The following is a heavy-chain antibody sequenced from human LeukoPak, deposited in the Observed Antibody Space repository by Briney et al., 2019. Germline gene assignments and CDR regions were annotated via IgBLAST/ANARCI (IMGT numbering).Heavy chain of an antibody. J-gene: IGHJ3*02. V-gene: IGHV4-34*01. CDR3: ARGVLWFGQLRAFDI. Sequence: SETLSLTCAVYGGSFSGYYWSWIRQPPGKGLEWIGEINHSGSTNYNPSLKSRVTISVDTSKNQFSLKLSSVTAADTAVYYCARGVLWFGQLRAFDIWGQGTMVTVSS. CDR2: INHSGST. D-gene: IGHD3-10*01. CDR1: GGSFSGYY.